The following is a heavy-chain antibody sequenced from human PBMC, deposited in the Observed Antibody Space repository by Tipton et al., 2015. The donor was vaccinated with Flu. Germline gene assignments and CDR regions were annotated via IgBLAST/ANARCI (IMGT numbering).Heavy chain of an antibody. CDR2: IHYSGSP. Sequence: TLSLTCTVSGYSMRSDYFWGWIRQPPGKGLEWIGNIHYSGSPHYNPSLKSRVTISIDTSKHQFSLRLRSVTAADTAVYYCAKLVYFDSSGYYRYYFDYWGQGTLVTVST. CDR1: GYSMRSDYF. J-gene: IGHJ4*02. D-gene: IGHD3-22*01. V-gene: IGHV4-38-2*02. CDR3: AKLVYFDSSGYYRYYFDY.